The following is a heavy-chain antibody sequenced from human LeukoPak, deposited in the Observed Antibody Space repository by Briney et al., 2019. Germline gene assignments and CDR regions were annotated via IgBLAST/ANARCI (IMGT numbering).Heavy chain of an antibody. CDR3: ARDLGSDFDY. CDR1: GFTFSSYA. D-gene: IGHD3-16*01. CDR2: ISYNGSDK. Sequence: GGSLRLSCAASGFTFSSYAMYWVRQAPGKGLEWVAVISYNGSDKYNADSVKGRFTISRDNSKNTPYLQMNSLRAEDTAVYYCARDLGSDFDYWGQGTLVTVSS. V-gene: IGHV3-30-3*01. J-gene: IGHJ4*02.